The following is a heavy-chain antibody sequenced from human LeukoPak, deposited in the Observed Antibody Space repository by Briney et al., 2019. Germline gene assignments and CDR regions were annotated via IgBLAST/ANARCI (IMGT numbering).Heavy chain of an antibody. CDR3: AKDGVVPAAIYRYNWFDP. V-gene: IGHV3-23*01. CDR2: ISGSGGST. Sequence: KPGGSLRLSCAASGFTFSSYAMSWVRQAPGKGPEWVPAISGSGGSTYYADSVKGRFTISRDNSKNTLYLQMNSLRAEDTAVYYCAKDGVVPAAIYRYNWFDPWGQGTLVTVSS. J-gene: IGHJ5*02. D-gene: IGHD2-2*02. CDR1: GFTFSSYA.